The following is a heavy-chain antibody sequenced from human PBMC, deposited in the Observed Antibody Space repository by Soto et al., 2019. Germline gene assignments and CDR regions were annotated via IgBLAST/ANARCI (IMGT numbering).Heavy chain of an antibody. CDR2: IYFSGGT. J-gene: IGHJ3*02. CDR3: ARTYYYDSSGYSDAFDI. CDR1: TGPTYSNTYY. V-gene: IGHV4-39*01. Sequence: PSQTLSLTCTVSTGPTYSNTYYWGWIRQPPGKGLEWIGSIYFSGGTSYNPSLRSRVTISVDTSKNEFSLKLGSVTATDTAVYYCARTYYYDSSGYSDAFDIWGQGTMVT. D-gene: IGHD3-22*01.